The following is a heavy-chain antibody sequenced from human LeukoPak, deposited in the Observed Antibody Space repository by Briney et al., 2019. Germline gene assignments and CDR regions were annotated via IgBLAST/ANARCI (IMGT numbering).Heavy chain of an antibody. V-gene: IGHV2-70*01. CDR1: GFSLSTNGMC. CDR3: ARRYCSGGSCYSEYDYFDY. CDR2: SDWDDDK. D-gene: IGHD2-15*01. Sequence: SGPALVKPTQTLTLTCTFSGFSLSTNGMCVSWIRQPPGKALEWLALSDWDDDKYYSASLKTRLTISRDTSKNQVVLTMTNMDPVDTARYYCARRYCSGGSCYSEYDYFDYWGQGTLVTVSS. J-gene: IGHJ4*02.